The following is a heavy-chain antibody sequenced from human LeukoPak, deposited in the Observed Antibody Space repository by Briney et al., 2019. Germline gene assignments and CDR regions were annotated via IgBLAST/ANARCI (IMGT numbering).Heavy chain of an antibody. CDR1: GGSISSYY. V-gene: IGHV4-59*01. J-gene: IGHJ6*03. D-gene: IGHD6-19*01. Sequence: SETLSLTCTVSGGSISSYYWSWIRQPPGKGLEWIGYIYYSGSTNYNPSLKSRVTISVDTSKNQFSLKLSSVTAADTAVYYCAKTPSRSRYSSWYYYMDVWGKGTTVTISS. CDR3: AKTPSRSRYSSWYYYMDV. CDR2: IYYSGST.